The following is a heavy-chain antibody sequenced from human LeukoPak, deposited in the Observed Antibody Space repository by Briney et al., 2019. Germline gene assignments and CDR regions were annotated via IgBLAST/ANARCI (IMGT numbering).Heavy chain of an antibody. CDR1: GDSISNYY. J-gene: IGHJ2*01. Sequence: SETLSLTCTVSGDSISNYYWTWIRQPAGKGLEWIGRIHTSGSTYCNPSLERRVTMSVDTSKNQFSLNLTSVTAADTAVYFCARDSWAANLWGRGTLVTVSS. CDR2: IHTSGST. CDR3: ARDSWAANL. D-gene: IGHD3-16*01. V-gene: IGHV4-4*07.